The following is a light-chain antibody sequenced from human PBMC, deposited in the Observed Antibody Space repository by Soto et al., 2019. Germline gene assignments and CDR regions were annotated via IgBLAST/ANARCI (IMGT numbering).Light chain of an antibody. CDR1: QPINSW. V-gene: IGKV1-5*01. CDR2: DAS. J-gene: IGKJ2*01. CDR3: QQYKTYPFT. Sequence: DVQMTQSPSTLSASVGDRVTITCRASQPINSWLAWFQQKPGKAPQLLIHDASGLESGVPPRFSGIGFGTDFTLTITNLQPEDVSTYYCQQYKTYPFTFGQGTKLEIK.